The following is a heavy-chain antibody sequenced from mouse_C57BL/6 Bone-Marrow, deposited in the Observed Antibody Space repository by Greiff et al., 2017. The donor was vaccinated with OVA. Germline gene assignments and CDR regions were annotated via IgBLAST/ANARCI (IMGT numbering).Heavy chain of an antibody. CDR3: TTFYGSSYNYFDY. CDR2: IDPENGDT. D-gene: IGHD1-1*01. J-gene: IGHJ2*01. V-gene: IGHV14-4*01. CDR1: GFNIKDDY. Sequence: VHVKQSGAELVRPGASVKLSCTASGFNIKDDYMHWVKQRPEQGLEWIGWIDPENGDTDYASKFQGKATITADTSSNTAYLQLSSLTSEDTAVYYGTTFYGSSYNYFDYWGKGTTLTVSS.